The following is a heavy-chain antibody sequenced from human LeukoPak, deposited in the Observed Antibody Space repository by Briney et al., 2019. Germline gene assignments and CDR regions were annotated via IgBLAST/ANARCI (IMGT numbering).Heavy chain of an antibody. CDR2: INWNSDST. Sequence: GGSLRLSCAASGFTFDDHGMSWVRQAPGKGLEWVSGINWNSDSTGYADSVKGRFTISRDNAKNTLYLQMNSLRAEDTAVYYCAKDSSSGYLDYWGQGTLVTVSS. CDR3: AKDSSSGYLDY. J-gene: IGHJ4*02. V-gene: IGHV3-20*04. CDR1: GFTFDDHG. D-gene: IGHD3-22*01.